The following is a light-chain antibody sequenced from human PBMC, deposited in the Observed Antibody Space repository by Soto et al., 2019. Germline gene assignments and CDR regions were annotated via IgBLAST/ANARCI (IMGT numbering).Light chain of an antibody. CDR3: QQYGSSPWT. V-gene: IGKV3-20*01. Sequence: EIVLTQSPDTLSLSPGERATLSCRASQSVRNNYIAWYQQTPGQAPRPLIYAASNRAPGIPDRFSGSGSGTDFTLSISRLEPEDFAVYYWQQYGSSPWTFGQGTKVEIK. CDR1: QSVRNNY. J-gene: IGKJ1*01. CDR2: AAS.